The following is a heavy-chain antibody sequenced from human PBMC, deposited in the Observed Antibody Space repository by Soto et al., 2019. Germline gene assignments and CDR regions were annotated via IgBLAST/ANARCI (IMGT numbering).Heavy chain of an antibody. CDR3: VRGYYGLGSDYGEYYNYYCGMDV. CDR1: GGSISSYY. Sequence: SETLSLTCTVSGGSISSYYWSWIRQPPGKGLEWIGYIYYSGSTNYNPSLKSRVTISVDTSKNQFSLKLSSVTAADTAVYYCVRGYYGLGSDYGEYYNYYCGMDVWGQGTTVTVSS. J-gene: IGHJ6*02. V-gene: IGHV4-59*01. D-gene: IGHD3-10*01. CDR2: IYYSGST.